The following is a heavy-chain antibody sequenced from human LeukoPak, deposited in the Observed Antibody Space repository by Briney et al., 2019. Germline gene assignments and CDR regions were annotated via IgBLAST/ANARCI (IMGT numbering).Heavy chain of an antibody. J-gene: IGHJ4*02. D-gene: IGHD3-22*01. CDR3: AKDLYYYDSSGYYGY. V-gene: IGHV3-21*04. CDR1: GSTFSSYA. CDR2: VSSSSTNK. Sequence: GGSLRLSCAASGSTFSSYAMNWVRQAPGKGLEWVSSVSSSSTNKFYADSVKGRFTISRDDAKNSLYLQMNSLRAEDTALYYCAKDLYYYDSSGYYGYWGQGTLVTVSS.